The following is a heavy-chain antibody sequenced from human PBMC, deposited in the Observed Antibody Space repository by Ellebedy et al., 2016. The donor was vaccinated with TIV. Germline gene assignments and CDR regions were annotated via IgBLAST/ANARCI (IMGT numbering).Heavy chain of an antibody. CDR2: ITASASNV. CDR1: GFTFSDYY. V-gene: IGHV3-11*01. J-gene: IGHJ6*02. CDR3: GRAREPGYFAYYYYGMDV. Sequence: PGGSLRLSCAGSGFTFSDYYMSWVRQAPGKGLEWVSYITASASNVYYADSVKGRFTVARDNVKKSLYLQMNSLRGDDTAVYYCGRAREPGYFAYYYYGMDVWGQGTTVTVSS. D-gene: IGHD3-9*01.